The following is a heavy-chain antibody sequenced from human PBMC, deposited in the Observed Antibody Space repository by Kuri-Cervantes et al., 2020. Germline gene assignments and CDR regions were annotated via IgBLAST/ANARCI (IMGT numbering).Heavy chain of an antibody. V-gene: IGHV4-38-2*01. CDR3: ARVLTTTYYYMDV. CDR1: GYSISSGYY. J-gene: IGHJ6*03. Sequence: SGTLSLTCAVSGYSISSGYYWGWIRQPPGKGLEWSGSIYHSGSTYYNQSLKSRVTISVDTSKNQFSLKLSSVTAADTAVYYCARVLTTTYYYMDVWGKGATVTVSS. CDR2: IYHSGST. D-gene: IGHD4-11*01.